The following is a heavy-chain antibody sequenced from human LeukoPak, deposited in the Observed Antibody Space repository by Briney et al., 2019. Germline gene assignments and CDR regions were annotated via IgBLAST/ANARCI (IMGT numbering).Heavy chain of an antibody. D-gene: IGHD2/OR15-2a*01. CDR3: ARGFYEPFDR. CDR1: GASVSRSH. J-gene: IGHJ5*02. V-gene: IGHV4-59*02. CDR2: VDYNGST. Sequence: PSETLSLTCTVSGASVSRSHWNWIRQSPGKGLEWIANVDYNGSTKYNPSLRGRGTMSLDTSKNQFYLKLESVTAADTARYYCARGFYEPFDRLGQGTLVNGSS.